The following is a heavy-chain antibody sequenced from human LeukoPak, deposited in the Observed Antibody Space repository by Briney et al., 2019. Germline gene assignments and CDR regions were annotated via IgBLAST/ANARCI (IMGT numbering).Heavy chain of an antibody. J-gene: IGHJ4*02. D-gene: IGHD5-18*01. Sequence: GGSLRLSCAASGFTFSSYSMNWVRQAPGKGLEWVSSISSSSSYIYYADSVKGRFTISRDNAKNSLYLQVNSLRAEDTAVYYCVRGRYNYGYIFDYWGQGTLVTVSS. CDR2: ISSSSSYI. CDR1: GFTFSSYS. V-gene: IGHV3-21*01. CDR3: VRGRYNYGYIFDY.